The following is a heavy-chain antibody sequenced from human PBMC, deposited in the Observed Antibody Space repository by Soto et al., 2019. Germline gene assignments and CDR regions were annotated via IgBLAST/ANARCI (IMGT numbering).Heavy chain of an antibody. CDR2: IIPIFGTA. Sequence: QVQLVQSGAEVKKPGSSVKVSCKASGGTFSSYAISWVRQAPGQGLEWMGGIIPIFGTANYAQKFQDRVTITADESTSTAYMELSSLRSEDTAVYYCARDPAVADDTINWFDPWGQGTLVTVSS. CDR3: ARDPAVADDTINWFDP. CDR1: GGTFSSYA. V-gene: IGHV1-69*01. J-gene: IGHJ5*02. D-gene: IGHD6-19*01.